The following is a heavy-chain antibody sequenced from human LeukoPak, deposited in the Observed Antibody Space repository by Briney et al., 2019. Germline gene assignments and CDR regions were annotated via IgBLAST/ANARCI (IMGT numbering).Heavy chain of an antibody. V-gene: IGHV3-23*01. D-gene: IGHD3-10*01. CDR2: ISGSGGST. J-gene: IGHJ4*02. CDR1: GFTFSSYA. Sequence: GGSLKLSCAASGFTFSSYAVSWVRQAPGKGLEWVSAISGSGGSTYYADSVKGRFTISRDNSKNTLYLQMNSLRAEDTAVYYCAKENPGITMVRGVPMYYFDYWGQGTLVAVSS. CDR3: AKENPGITMVRGVPMYYFDY.